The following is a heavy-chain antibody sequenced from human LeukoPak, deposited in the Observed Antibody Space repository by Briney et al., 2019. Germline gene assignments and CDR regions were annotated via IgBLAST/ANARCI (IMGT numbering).Heavy chain of an antibody. V-gene: IGHV3-23*01. CDR2: ISGGGDGT. CDR3: AKDQWEALY. Sequence: PGGSLRLSSAASGFTFSNHGLSWVRQAPGKGLEWVSSISGGGDGTYYADSVKGRFTISRDNSKNTLYLQMSSLRAEDTAVYYCAKDQWEALYWGQGTLVTVSS. D-gene: IGHD1-26*01. J-gene: IGHJ4*02. CDR1: GFTFSNHG.